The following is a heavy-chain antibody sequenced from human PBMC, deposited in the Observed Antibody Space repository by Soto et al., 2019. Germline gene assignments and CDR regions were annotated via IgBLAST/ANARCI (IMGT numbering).Heavy chain of an antibody. CDR2: ISGSGGST. CDR1: GFTFSSYA. CDR3: AKGAGRKKWFGEFIHY. D-gene: IGHD3-10*01. V-gene: IGHV3-23*01. J-gene: IGHJ4*02. Sequence: GGSLRLSCAASGFTFSSYAMSWVRQAPGKGLEWVSAISGSGGSTYYADSVKGRFTISRDKSKNTLYLQMNNLRAEDTAVYYCAKGAGRKKWFGEFIHYWGQGTLVTV.